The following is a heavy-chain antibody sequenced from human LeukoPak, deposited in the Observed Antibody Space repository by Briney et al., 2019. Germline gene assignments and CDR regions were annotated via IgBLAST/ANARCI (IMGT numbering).Heavy chain of an antibody. Sequence: SETLSLTCTVSGGSISSSSYYWGWIRQPPGKGLEWIGSIYYSGSTYYNPSLKSRVTISVDTSKNQFSLKLSSVTAADTAVYYCARTYYGFWSGSTDAFDIWGQGTMVTVSS. J-gene: IGHJ3*02. D-gene: IGHD3-3*01. CDR3: ARTYYGFWSGSTDAFDI. CDR1: GGSISSSSYY. V-gene: IGHV4-39*01. CDR2: IYYSGST.